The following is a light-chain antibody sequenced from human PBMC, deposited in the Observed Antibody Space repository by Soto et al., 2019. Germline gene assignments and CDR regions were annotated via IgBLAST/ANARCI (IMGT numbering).Light chain of an antibody. CDR1: QTIRSW. J-gene: IGKJ1*01. CDR3: QQYNSYSWT. V-gene: IGKV1-5*01. CDR2: DAS. Sequence: DIHMTQSPSTLSASVGDRVTITCRASQTIRSWLAWYQQKPGKAPKLLIYDASNLQSGIPSRFSGSGSGTEFTPTITSLQPDDFATYYCQQYNSYSWTFGQGTTVDIK.